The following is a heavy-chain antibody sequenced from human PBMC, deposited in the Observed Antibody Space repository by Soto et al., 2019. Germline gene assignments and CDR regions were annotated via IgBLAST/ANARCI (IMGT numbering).Heavy chain of an antibody. CDR3: AIEGYYYDSRAYYYLDY. CDR1: GFSFSSYD. J-gene: IGHJ4*02. D-gene: IGHD3-22*01. CDR2: ISSSSSTI. V-gene: IGHV3-48*02. Sequence: GGSLRLSCAASGFSFSSYDMNWVRQAPGKGLERVSYISSSSSTIYYADSVKGRVTISRDNAKNSLYLQMNSLRDEDTAVYYCAIEGYYYDSRAYYYLDYWGQGTLVTVSS.